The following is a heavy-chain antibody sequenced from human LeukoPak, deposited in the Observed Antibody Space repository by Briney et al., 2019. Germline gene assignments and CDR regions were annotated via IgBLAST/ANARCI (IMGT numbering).Heavy chain of an antibody. CDR2: IIPIFGTA. CDR1: GYTFTSYG. J-gene: IGHJ4*02. CDR3: ARADLGPAAYYFDY. V-gene: IGHV1-69*05. Sequence: ASVEVSCKASGYTFTSYGISWVRQAPGQGLEWMGGIIPIFGTANYAQKFQGRVTITTDESTSTAYMELSSLRSEDTAVYYCARADLGPAAYYFDYWGQGTLVTVSS. D-gene: IGHD2-2*01.